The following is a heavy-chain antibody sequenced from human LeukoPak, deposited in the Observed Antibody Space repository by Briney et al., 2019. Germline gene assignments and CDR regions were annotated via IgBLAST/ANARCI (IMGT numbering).Heavy chain of an antibody. CDR1: GFTFSSYG. J-gene: IGHJ4*02. Sequence: GGSLRLSCAASGFTFSSYGMHWVRQAPGKGLEWVAVIWYDGSNKYYADSVKGRFTISRDNSKNTLYLQMNSLRAEDTAVYYCAKDQYSGSSSPFDCWGQGTLVTVSS. V-gene: IGHV3-33*06. CDR3: AKDQYSGSSSPFDC. D-gene: IGHD1-26*01. CDR2: IWYDGSNK.